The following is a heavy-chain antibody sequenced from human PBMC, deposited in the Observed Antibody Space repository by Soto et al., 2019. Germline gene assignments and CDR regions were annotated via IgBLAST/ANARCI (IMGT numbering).Heavy chain of an antibody. Sequence: QITLKESGPTVVKPTQTLTLTCSVSGFSLSANGVAVGWIRQSQGQALEWLALIYWDDDRRYSPSLAARLTIRPDTSRNQVVLTMTNTDPGATGTHCCAHARQAGSRLFDIWGRGALVTVSS. V-gene: IGHV2-5*02. CDR3: AHARQAGSRLFDI. D-gene: IGHD6-19*01. CDR2: IYWDDDR. CDR1: GFSLSANGVA. J-gene: IGHJ4*02.